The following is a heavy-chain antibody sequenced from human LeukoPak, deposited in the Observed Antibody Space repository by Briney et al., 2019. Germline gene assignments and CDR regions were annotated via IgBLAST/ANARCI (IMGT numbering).Heavy chain of an antibody. CDR2: ISYDGSNK. CDR1: GFTFSSYA. J-gene: IGHJ6*02. D-gene: IGHD1-14*01. Sequence: GSLRLSCAASGFTFSSYAMHWVRQAPGKGLEWVAVISYDGSNKYYADSVKGRFTISRDNSKNTLYLQMNSPRAEDTAVYYCARDGETTGYYYYGMDVWGQGTTVTVSS. V-gene: IGHV3-30*04. CDR3: ARDGETTGYYYYGMDV.